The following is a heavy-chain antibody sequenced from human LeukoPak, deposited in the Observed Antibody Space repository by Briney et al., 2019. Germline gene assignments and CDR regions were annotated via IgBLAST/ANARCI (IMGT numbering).Heavy chain of an antibody. Sequence: GESLKISCKGSGYSFTSYWIGWGRQMPGKGLEWMGIIYPGDSDTRYSPTFQGQVTISADKSISTAYLQWSSLKASDTAMYYCAREYSYGKYYFDYWGQGTLVTVSS. D-gene: IGHD5-18*01. CDR2: IYPGDSDT. CDR1: GYSFTSYW. J-gene: IGHJ4*02. V-gene: IGHV5-51*01. CDR3: AREYSYGKYYFDY.